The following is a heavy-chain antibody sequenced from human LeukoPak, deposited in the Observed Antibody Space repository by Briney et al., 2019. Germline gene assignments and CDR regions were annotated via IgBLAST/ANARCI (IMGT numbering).Heavy chain of an antibody. CDR2: INHSGST. D-gene: IGHD2-15*01. Sequence: PSETLSLTCAVYGGSFSGYYWSWIRQPPGKGLEWIGEINHSGSTNYNPSLKSRVTISVDTSKNQFSLKLSSVTAADTAVYYCARVPPGELPLDYWAREPWSPSPQ. V-gene: IGHV4-34*01. J-gene: IGHJ4*02. CDR1: GGSFSGYY. CDR3: ARVPPGELPLDY.